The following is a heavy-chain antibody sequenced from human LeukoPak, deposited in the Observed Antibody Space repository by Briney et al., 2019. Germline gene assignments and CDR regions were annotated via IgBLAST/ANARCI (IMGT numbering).Heavy chain of an antibody. CDR1: GGSISSYY. V-gene: IGHV4-4*09. D-gene: IGHD1-26*01. Sequence: SETLSLTCTVSGGSISSYYWSWIRQPPGKGLKWIGYIYTSGSTNHNPSLKSRVTISVDTSKNQFSLKLSSVTAADTAVYYCARLGSRAFDIWGQGTMVTVSS. J-gene: IGHJ3*02. CDR2: IYTSGST. CDR3: ARLGSRAFDI.